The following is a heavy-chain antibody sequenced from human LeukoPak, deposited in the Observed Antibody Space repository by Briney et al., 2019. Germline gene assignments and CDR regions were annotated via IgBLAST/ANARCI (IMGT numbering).Heavy chain of an antibody. CDR1: GGSISSYY. J-gene: IGHJ6*02. CDR3: ARAVAAAGIRGDYYYGMDV. D-gene: IGHD6-13*01. Sequence: SETLSLTCTVSGGSISSYYWSWIRQPPGKGLEWIGYIYYSGSTNYNPSLKSRVTISVDTSKNQFSLKRSSVPAADTAVYYCARAVAAAGIRGDYYYGMDVWGQGTTVTVSS. CDR2: IYYSGST. V-gene: IGHV4-59*01.